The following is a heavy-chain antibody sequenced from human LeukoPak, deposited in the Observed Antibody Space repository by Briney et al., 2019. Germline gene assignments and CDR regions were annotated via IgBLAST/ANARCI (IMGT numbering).Heavy chain of an antibody. CDR3: ARPNGDGLEYSSSSGANWFDP. D-gene: IGHD6-6*01. Sequence: SETLSLTCTVSGGSISSSSYYWGWIRQPPGKGLEWIGSIYYSGSTYYNPSLKSRVTISVDTSKNQFSLKLGSVTAADTAVYYCARPNGDGLEYSSSSGANWFDPWGQGTLVTVSS. J-gene: IGHJ5*02. V-gene: IGHV4-39*01. CDR1: GGSISSSSYY. CDR2: IYYSGST.